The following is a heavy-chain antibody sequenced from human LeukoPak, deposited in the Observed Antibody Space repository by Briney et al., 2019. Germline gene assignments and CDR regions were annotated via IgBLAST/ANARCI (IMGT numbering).Heavy chain of an antibody. J-gene: IGHJ4*02. Sequence: GGSLRLSCAASGFTFSDYDMRWIRQAPGKGLEWVSYISSTSTYTNYADSVKGRFTISRDNAKNSLYLQMDILRAGDAAVYYCARVNSYGQFDYGGQGTLVTVSS. D-gene: IGHD5-18*01. V-gene: IGHV3-11*03. CDR2: ISSTSTYT. CDR3: ARVNSYGQFDY. CDR1: GFTFSDYD.